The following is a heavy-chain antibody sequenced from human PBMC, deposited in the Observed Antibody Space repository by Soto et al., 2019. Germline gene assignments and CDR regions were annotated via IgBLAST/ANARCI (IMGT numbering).Heavy chain of an antibody. J-gene: IGHJ4*02. V-gene: IGHV5-51*01. Sequence: GESLKISCKGSGYSFTSYWIGWVRQMPGKGLEWMGIIYPGDSDTRYSPSFQGQVTISADKSISTAYLQWSSLKASDTAMYYCARPPLRAVAGTGGVDYWGQGTRVTGS. CDR2: IYPGDSDT. CDR3: ARPPLRAVAGTGGVDY. D-gene: IGHD6-19*01. CDR1: GYSFTSYW.